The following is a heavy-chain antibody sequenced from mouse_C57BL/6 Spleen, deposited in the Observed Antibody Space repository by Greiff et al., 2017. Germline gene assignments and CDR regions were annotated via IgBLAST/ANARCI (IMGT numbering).Heavy chain of an antibody. D-gene: IGHD2-1*01. CDR2: ISSGGSYT. J-gene: IGHJ1*03. CDR3: ASLYGNDWYFDV. Sequence: DVQLVESGGDLVKPGGSLKLSCAASGFTFSCYGMSWVRQTPDKRLEWVATISSGGSYTYYPDSVKGRFTISRDNAKNTLYLQMSSLKSEDTAMYYCASLYGNDWYFDVWGTGTTVTVSS. CDR1: GFTFSCYG. V-gene: IGHV5-6*01.